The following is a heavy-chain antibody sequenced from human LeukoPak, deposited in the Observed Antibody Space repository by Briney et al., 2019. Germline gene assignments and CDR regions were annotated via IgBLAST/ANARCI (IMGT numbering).Heavy chain of an antibody. CDR1: GGSIGNYH. J-gene: IGHJ4*02. V-gene: IGHV4-4*09. D-gene: IGHD6-19*01. CDR3: ASHRVSYSLGWVAFDY. Sequence: SETLSLTCTVSGGSIGNYHWSWIRQPPGKGLEWIGYTHASRSTKYNPSLKSRVIISLDTCKNELSLKLSSVTAADTAIYYCASHRVSYSLGWVAFDYWGQGALVTVSS. CDR2: THASRST.